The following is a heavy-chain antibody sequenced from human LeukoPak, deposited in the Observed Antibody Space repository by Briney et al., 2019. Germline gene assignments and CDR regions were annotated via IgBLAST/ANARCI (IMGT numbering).Heavy chain of an antibody. J-gene: IGHJ3*02. CDR1: GFTFSSYA. CDR2: ISGSGGST. D-gene: IGHD1-1*01. CDR3: AKFTETGPGADAFDI. V-gene: IGHV3-23*01. Sequence: GGSLRLSCAASGFTFSSYAMSWVRQAPGKGLEWVSAISGSGGSTYYADSVKGRFTISRDDSKNTLYLQMNSLRAEDTAIYYCAKFTETGPGADAFDIWGQGTMVTVSS.